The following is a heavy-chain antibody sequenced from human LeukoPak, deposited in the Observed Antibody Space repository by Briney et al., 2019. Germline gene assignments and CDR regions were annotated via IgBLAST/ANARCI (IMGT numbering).Heavy chain of an antibody. CDR3: AKDRHPFTGYYYYMDV. CDR1: GFIFSSYG. CDR2: IWYDGSNK. J-gene: IGHJ6*03. V-gene: IGHV3-33*06. D-gene: IGHD4-11*01. Sequence: GGSLRLSCAASGFIFSSYGMYWVRQAPGKGLEWVAVIWYDGSNKYYGDSVKGRFTISRDNSKNTLYLQMNSLRAEDTAVYYCAKDRHPFTGYYYYMDVWGKGTTVTVSS.